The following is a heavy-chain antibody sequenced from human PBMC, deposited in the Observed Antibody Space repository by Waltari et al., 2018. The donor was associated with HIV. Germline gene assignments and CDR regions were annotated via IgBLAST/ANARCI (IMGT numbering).Heavy chain of an antibody. Sequence: EVQLVESRGGLVQPGGSLRLSCTVSGFTFSSFPMSWVRQAPGMGLEWVSAISSSGNSAYSEDSVKGRFTISRDNSKNTLYLQMNSLRAEDTAIYYCAKRLTGTHYYFDYWGQGTLVTVSS. CDR2: ISSSGNSA. CDR3: AKRLTGTHYYFDY. CDR1: GFTFSSFP. V-gene: IGHV3-23*04. D-gene: IGHD1-7*01. J-gene: IGHJ4*02.